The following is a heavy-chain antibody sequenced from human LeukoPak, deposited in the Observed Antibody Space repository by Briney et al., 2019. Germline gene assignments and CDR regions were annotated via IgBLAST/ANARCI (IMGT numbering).Heavy chain of an antibody. CDR3: ATTEVVSIAGRDYYYYYMDV. V-gene: IGHV1-24*01. Sequence: ASVKVSCEVSGYTLTELSMHWVRQARGKGLEWMGGFDPEDGETIYAQKFQGRVTMTEDTSTDTAYMELSSLRSEDTAVYYCATTEVVSIAGRDYYYYYMDVWGKGTSVTVSS. CDR1: GYTLTELS. CDR2: FDPEDGET. D-gene: IGHD6-6*01. J-gene: IGHJ6*03.